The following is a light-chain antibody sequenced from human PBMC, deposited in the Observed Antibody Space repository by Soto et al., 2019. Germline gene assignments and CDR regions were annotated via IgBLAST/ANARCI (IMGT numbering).Light chain of an antibody. J-gene: IGKJ1*01. V-gene: IGKV1-39*01. Sequence: DIQMTQSPSSLSASVGDRVTITCGAIQSISNYLNWYQQKPGKAPKLLIYAASSMQRGVPSRFSGSGSATDFPLTISSLQPDDSATYYCQQSLSPRWTFGQGTKVEV. CDR1: QSISNY. CDR3: QQSLSPRWT. CDR2: AAS.